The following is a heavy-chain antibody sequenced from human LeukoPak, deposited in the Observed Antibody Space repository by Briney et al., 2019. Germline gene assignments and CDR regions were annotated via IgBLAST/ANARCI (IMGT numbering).Heavy chain of an antibody. CDR1: GYSFTSYW. CDR2: IYPGDSDT. V-gene: IGHV5-51*01. J-gene: IGHJ6*02. Sequence: GESLKISCKGSGYSFTSYWIGWVRQMPGKGLEWMGIIYPGDSDTTYSPSFQGQVTISADKSISTAYLQWSSLKASDAAMYYCARRDGYCSSTSCYADYYYGMDVWGQGTTVTVSS. D-gene: IGHD2-2*01. CDR3: ARRDGYCSSTSCYADYYYGMDV.